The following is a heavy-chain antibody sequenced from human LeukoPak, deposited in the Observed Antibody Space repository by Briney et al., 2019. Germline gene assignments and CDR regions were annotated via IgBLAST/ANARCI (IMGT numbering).Heavy chain of an antibody. D-gene: IGHD1-26*01. CDR1: GGTFSSYA. V-gene: IGHV1-69*04. Sequence: SVKVSCKASGGTFSSYAISWVRQAPGQGLEWMGRIIPILGIANYAQKFQGRVTITADKSTSTAYMELSSLRSEDTAVYYCATELVGASMGYEFGYWGQGTLVTVSS. CDR3: ATELVGASMGYEFGY. CDR2: IIPILGIA. J-gene: IGHJ4*02.